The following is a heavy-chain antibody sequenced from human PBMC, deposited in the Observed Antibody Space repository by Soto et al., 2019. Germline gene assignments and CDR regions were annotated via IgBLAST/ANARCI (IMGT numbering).Heavy chain of an antibody. V-gene: IGHV4-34*01. Sequence: SETLSLTCAVYVGSFSGYYWSWIRQPPGKGLEWIGEINHSGSTNYNPSLKSRVTISVDTSKNQFSLKLSSVTAADTAVYYCARGPWLSRNDYWGQGTLVTVSS. D-gene: IGHD3-22*01. CDR2: INHSGST. J-gene: IGHJ4*02. CDR3: ARGPWLSRNDY. CDR1: VGSFSGYY.